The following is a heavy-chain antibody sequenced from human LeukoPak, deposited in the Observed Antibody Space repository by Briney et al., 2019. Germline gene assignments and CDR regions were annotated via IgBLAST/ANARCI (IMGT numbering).Heavy chain of an antibody. V-gene: IGHV3-74*01. Sequence: GGSLRLSCAASGFTFSIYWMHWVRQAPGKGLVCISRINSDGSSTSYEDSVKGRFTISRDNANNTLYLQMNSLRAEDTAVYYCEKVYYDSSGYSSWGQGTLVTVSS. CDR3: EKVYYDSSGYSS. J-gene: IGHJ4*02. CDR1: GFTFSIYW. D-gene: IGHD3-22*01. CDR2: INSDGSST.